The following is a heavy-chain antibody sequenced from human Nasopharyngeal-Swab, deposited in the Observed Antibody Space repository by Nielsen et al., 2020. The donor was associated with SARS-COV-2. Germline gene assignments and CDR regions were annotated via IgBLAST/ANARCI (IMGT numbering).Heavy chain of an antibody. D-gene: IGHD6-19*01. J-gene: IGHJ4*02. CDR3: ARDQNSSGDY. Sequence: ASVKVSCKASGYTFTSYYMHWVRQAPGQGLEWMGWISAYNGNTNYAQKLQGRVTMTTDTSTSTAYMELRSLRSDDTAVYYCARDQNSSGDYWGQGTLVTVSS. CDR2: ISAYNGNT. V-gene: IGHV1-18*04. CDR1: GYTFTSYY.